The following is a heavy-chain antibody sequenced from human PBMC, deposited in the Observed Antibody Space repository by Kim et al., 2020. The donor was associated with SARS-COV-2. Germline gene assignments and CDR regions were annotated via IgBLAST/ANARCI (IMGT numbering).Heavy chain of an antibody. D-gene: IGHD6-6*01. CDR2: IDPSDSYT. J-gene: IGHJ6*02. Sequence: QMPGKGLEWMGRIDPSDSYTNYSPSFQGHVTISADKSISTAYLQWSSLKASDTAMYYCAREAGSSSNYYYGMDVWGQGTTVTVSS. V-gene: IGHV5-10-1*01. CDR3: AREAGSSSNYYYGMDV.